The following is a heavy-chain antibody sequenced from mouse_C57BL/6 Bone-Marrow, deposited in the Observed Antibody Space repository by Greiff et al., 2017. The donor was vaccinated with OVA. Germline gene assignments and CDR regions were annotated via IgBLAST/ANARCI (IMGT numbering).Heavy chain of an antibody. V-gene: IGHV1-11*01. J-gene: IGHJ3*01. Sequence: VHLVESGAELASPGASVTLSCKASGYTFTDHIMNWVKKRPGQGLEWIGRIYPVSGETTYNQKFMGKATFSVDRSSSTVYMVLNSLTSEDPAVYYCGSEGYGYDEWFAYWGQGTLVTVSA. CDR1: GYTFTDHI. CDR3: GSEGYGYDEWFAY. CDR2: IYPVSGET. D-gene: IGHD2-2*01.